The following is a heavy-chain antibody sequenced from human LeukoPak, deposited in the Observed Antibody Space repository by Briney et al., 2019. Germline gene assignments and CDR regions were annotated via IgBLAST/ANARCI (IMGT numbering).Heavy chain of an antibody. CDR1: GGSINIGGFY. CDR3: ASRYCSSTSCSLGNWFDP. J-gene: IGHJ5*02. CDR2: ISYSGNT. V-gene: IGHV4-31*03. D-gene: IGHD2-2*01. Sequence: SQTLSLTCTVSGGSINIGGFYWSWIRQHPGKGLEWVGYISYSGNTYYNPSLESRVTISADTSESQFSLRLSSVTAADTAVYYCASRYCSSTSCSLGNWFDPWGQGTLVTVSS.